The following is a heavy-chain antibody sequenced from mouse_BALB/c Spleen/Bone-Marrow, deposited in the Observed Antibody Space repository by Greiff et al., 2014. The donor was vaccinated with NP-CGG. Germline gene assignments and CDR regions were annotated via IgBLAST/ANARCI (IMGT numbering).Heavy chain of an antibody. D-gene: IGHD2-5*01. CDR1: GYTFTGYW. CDR2: IYPGDGDT. V-gene: IGHV1-87*01. J-gene: IGHJ4*01. CDR3: ARSNYPYAMDY. Sequence: LVESRAELARPGASVKLSCKASGYTFTGYWVQWVKQRPGQGLEWIGTIYPGDGDTRYTQKFKGKATLTADKSSSTAYMQLSSLASEDSAVYYCARSNYPYAMDYWGQGTSVTVSS.